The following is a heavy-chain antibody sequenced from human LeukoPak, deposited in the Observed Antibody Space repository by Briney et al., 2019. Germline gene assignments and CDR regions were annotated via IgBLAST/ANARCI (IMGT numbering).Heavy chain of an antibody. CDR2: IYSSGST. D-gene: IGHD4-17*01. CDR1: GGSISSGSCY. J-gene: IGHJ3*02. V-gene: IGHV4-61*10. Sequence: PSETLSLTCTVSGGSISSGSCYWNWIRQPAGKGLEWIGRIYSSGSTNYNPSLKSRVTISVDTSKNQFSLKLSSVTAADTAVYYCARVVWHYGVDAFDIWGQGTMVTVSS. CDR3: ARVVWHYGVDAFDI.